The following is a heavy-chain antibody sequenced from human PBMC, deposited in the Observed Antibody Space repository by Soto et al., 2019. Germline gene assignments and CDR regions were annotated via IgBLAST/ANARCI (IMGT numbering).Heavy chain of an antibody. D-gene: IGHD3-16*01. CDR1: GYTFTNYW. CDR3: VRPNFGALTHFDF. V-gene: IGHV5-51*01. J-gene: IGHJ4*02. Sequence: GESLKISCKAIGYTFTNYWIGWVRQTPGKGLEWMGIIFPGDSDTRYNPSFEGQVTVSADESISTAYLQWNTLRASDTAMYYCVRPNFGALTHFDFWGQGTLVTVSS. CDR2: IFPGDSDT.